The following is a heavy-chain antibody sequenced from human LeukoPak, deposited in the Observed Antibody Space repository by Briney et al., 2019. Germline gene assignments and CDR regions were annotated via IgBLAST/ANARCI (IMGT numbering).Heavy chain of an antibody. D-gene: IGHD3-22*01. CDR3: AKGNLYYYDRSHFDY. V-gene: IGHV3-23*01. J-gene: IGHJ4*02. CDR1: GFTFSSFV. Sequence: GGSLRLSCAASGFTFSSFVMSWVRHAPGKGLEWVSTISGSGASTYYANSVRGRFTISRDNSKNTLYVQMTTLRAEDTAIYYCAKGNLYYYDRSHFDYWGQGTLVTVSS. CDR2: ISGSGAST.